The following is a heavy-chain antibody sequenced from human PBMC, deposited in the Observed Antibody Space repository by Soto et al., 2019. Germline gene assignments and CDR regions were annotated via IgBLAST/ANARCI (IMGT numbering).Heavy chain of an antibody. V-gene: IGHV4-34*01. CDR2: INHSGGT. Sequence: PSETLSLTCAVYGGSFSGYYWSWVRQPPGKGLEWIGEINHSGGTNYNPSLKSRVTISVDTSKNQFPLKLSSVTAADTAVYYCARAADYFDYWGQGTLVTVSS. CDR1: GGSFSGYY. D-gene: IGHD6-25*01. CDR3: ARAADYFDY. J-gene: IGHJ4*02.